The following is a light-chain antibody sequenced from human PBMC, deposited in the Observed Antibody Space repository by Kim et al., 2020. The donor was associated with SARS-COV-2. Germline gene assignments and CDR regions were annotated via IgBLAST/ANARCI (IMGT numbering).Light chain of an antibody. J-gene: IGKJ2*01. V-gene: IGKV3-20*01. CDR1: QTVTSVK. Sequence: SPGERATLSCRASQTVTSVKLAWYQQRPGQAPRLLVHDVSNRASGIPDRFSGSGSGTDFSLTISRVEPEDFAVYFCQQYATSPPYTFGQGTKLEIK. CDR2: DVS. CDR3: QQYATSPPYT.